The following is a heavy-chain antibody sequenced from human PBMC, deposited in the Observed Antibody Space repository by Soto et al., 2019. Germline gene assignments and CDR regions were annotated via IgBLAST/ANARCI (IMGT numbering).Heavy chain of an antibody. CDR2: ISGSGGST. Sequence: WWSLRLSCSASVFTFSSYAMSWLRQAPGEGLEWVSAISGSGGSTYYADSVKGRFTISRDNSKNTLYLQMNSLRAEDTAVYYCAKEGSGWPRYYYGMDVWGQGTTVTVSS. D-gene: IGHD6-19*01. J-gene: IGHJ6*02. CDR1: VFTFSSYA. CDR3: AKEGSGWPRYYYGMDV. V-gene: IGHV3-23*01.